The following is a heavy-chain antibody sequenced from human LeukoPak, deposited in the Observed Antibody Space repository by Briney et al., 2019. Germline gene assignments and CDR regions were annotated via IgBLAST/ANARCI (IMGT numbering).Heavy chain of an antibody. V-gene: IGHV3-23*01. D-gene: IGHD4-17*01. J-gene: IGHJ5*02. CDR3: ATVKYDYGDPVGWFDP. CDR1: GFPFSASA. Sequence: GGSLRLSCAASGFPFSASAMTWVRQAPGKGLEWVSHILSTGSTYYADSVRGRFTISRDNSKNTLYLLMTSLRADDTAVYYCATVKYDYGDPVGWFDPWGQGTLVTVSS. CDR2: ILSTGST.